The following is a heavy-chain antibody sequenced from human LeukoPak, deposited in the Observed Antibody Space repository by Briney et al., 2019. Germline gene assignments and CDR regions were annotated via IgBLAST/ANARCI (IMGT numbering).Heavy chain of an antibody. Sequence: PSETLSLTCAVYGGSFSGYYWSWIGQPPGKGREWIGEINHSGSTNYNPSLKSRVTISVDTSKNQFSLKLSSVTAADTAVYYCARGPWLRSNFDYWGQGTLVTVSS. D-gene: IGHD5-12*01. J-gene: IGHJ4*02. V-gene: IGHV4-34*01. CDR1: GGSFSGYY. CDR3: ARGPWLRSNFDY. CDR2: INHSGST.